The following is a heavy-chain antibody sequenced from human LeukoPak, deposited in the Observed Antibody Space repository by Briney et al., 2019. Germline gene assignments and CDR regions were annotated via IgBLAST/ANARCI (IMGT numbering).Heavy chain of an antibody. J-gene: IGHJ4*02. V-gene: IGHV3-30-3*01. D-gene: IGHD6-19*01. CDR2: ISYDGANK. CDR3: ARDPEVAVAGTLDY. CDR1: GFTFSSFT. Sequence: GGSLRLSCAASGFTFSSFTMHWVRQAPGKGLEWVAVISYDGANKCYADSVKGRFTISRDNSKNTLYLRMNSLRAEDTALYYCARDPEVAVAGTLDYWGQGTLVTVSS.